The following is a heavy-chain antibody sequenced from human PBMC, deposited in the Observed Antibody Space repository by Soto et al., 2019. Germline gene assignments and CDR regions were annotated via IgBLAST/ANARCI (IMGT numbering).Heavy chain of an antibody. Sequence: KVSCKASGYTFTGYYMHWVRQAPGQGLEWMGWINPNSGGTNYAQKFQGWVTMTRDTSISTAYMELSRLRSDDTAVYYCAREAIFGVVIPYEDDAFDIWGQGTMVTVSS. J-gene: IGHJ3*02. V-gene: IGHV1-2*04. CDR2: INPNSGGT. D-gene: IGHD3-3*01. CDR3: AREAIFGVVIPYEDDAFDI. CDR1: GYTFTGYY.